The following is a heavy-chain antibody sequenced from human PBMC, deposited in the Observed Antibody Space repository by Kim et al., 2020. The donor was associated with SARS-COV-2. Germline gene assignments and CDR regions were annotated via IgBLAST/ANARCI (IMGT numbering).Heavy chain of an antibody. Sequence: YNANTMKGRFTISRDNTKSTLYLKMNSLRTKDTAIYYCAKGRVGATSDYWGQGTLVTVSS. CDR3: AKGRVGATSDY. J-gene: IGHJ4*02. D-gene: IGHD1-26*01. V-gene: IGHV3-23*01.